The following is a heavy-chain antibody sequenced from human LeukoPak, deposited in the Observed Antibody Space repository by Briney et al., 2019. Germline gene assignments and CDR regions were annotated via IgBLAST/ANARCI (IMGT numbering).Heavy chain of an antibody. Sequence: GGSLRLSCAASGYTFTNNWMSWFRQAPGKGLEWVGNINEDGSEQNYVDSVKGRFTISRDNAKNSLYLQMNSLRAEDTAEYYCARDSLYYDFWSGPDYWGQGTLVTVSS. CDR3: ARDSLYYDFWSGPDY. CDR2: INEDGSEQ. J-gene: IGHJ4*02. V-gene: IGHV3-7*01. CDR1: GYTFTNNW. D-gene: IGHD3-3*01.